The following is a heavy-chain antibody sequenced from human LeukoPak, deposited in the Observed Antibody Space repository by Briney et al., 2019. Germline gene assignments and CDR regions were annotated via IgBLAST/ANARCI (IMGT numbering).Heavy chain of an antibody. V-gene: IGHV4-34*01. CDR1: GGSFSGYY. CDR2: IDYSEST. D-gene: IGHD3-16*02. Sequence: PSETLSLTCEVYGGSFSGYYWSWIRQPPEKGLEWVGEIDYSESTNYNPSLKSRVTISVDTSKNQFYLKLTSVTAADTAVYYCARRSRDYLWGNYRRSSSGFDYWGQGTLVTVSS. CDR3: ARRSRDYLWGNYRRSSSGFDY. J-gene: IGHJ4*02.